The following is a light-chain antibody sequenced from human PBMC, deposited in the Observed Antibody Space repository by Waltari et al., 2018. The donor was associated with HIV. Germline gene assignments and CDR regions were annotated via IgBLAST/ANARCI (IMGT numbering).Light chain of an antibody. CDR1: SSNIENHA. CDR2: SAD. V-gene: IGLV1-36*01. Sequence: QSVLTQPPSVSGAPGQRVIISCSGGSSNIENHALNWYKHLPGRAPGQRDNSADLWPAGDAGRLCPSKSGTRACQAMSGLQSGDGCEYYCASWSNSLDGYVIGSGTKISV. J-gene: IGLJ1*01. CDR3: ASWSNSLDGYV.